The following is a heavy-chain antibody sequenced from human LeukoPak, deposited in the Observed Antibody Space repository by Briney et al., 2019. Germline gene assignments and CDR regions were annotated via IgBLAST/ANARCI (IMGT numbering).Heavy chain of an antibody. Sequence: GGSLRLSCAASGFPFSSYSMTWVRQAPGKGLEWVADIKPDGTTKFYVDSVKGRFTISRDNALNSLYLQMNSLRAEDTALYYCARKLWHRNDCWGQGTLVTVSS. CDR3: ARKLWHRNDC. V-gene: IGHV3-7*03. J-gene: IGHJ4*02. CDR2: IKPDGTTK. D-gene: IGHD3-16*01. CDR1: GFPFSSYS.